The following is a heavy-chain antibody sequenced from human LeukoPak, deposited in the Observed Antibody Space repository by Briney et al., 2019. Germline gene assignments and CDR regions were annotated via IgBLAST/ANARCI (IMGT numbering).Heavy chain of an antibody. J-gene: IGHJ4*02. V-gene: IGHV4-34*01. CDR3: ARGYRGDSSGYYSFHY. CDR2: INHSGST. CDR1: GGSFSGYY. Sequence: SETLSLTCGVDGGSFSGYYWNWIRQPPGKGLEWIGEINHSGSTNYNPSLKRRVTISVDTSQNQFSVRLSSVTAADTAVYYCARGYRGDSSGYYSFHYWGQGTLVTVSS. D-gene: IGHD3-22*01.